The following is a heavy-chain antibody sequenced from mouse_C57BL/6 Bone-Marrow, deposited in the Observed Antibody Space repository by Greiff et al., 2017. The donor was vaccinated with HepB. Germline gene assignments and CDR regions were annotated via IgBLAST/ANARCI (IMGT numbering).Heavy chain of an antibody. V-gene: IGHV3-6*01. CDR3: ARDLLIITTVVAPDWYFDV. J-gene: IGHJ1*03. D-gene: IGHD1-1*01. CDR1: GYSITSGYY. CDR2: ISYDGSN. Sequence: EVHLVESGPGLVKPSQSLSLTCSVTGYSITSGYYWNWIRQFPGNKLEWMGYISYDGSNNYNPSLKNRISITRDTSKNQFFLKLNSVTTEDTATYYCARDLLIITTVVAPDWYFDVWGTGTTVTVSS.